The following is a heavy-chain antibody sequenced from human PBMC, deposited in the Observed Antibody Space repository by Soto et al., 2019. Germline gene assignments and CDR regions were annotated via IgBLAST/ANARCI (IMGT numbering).Heavy chain of an antibody. CDR1: GYTLTELS. Sequence: QVQLVQSGAEVKKPGASVKVSCKVSGYTLTELSMHWVRQAPGKGLEWMGGFDPEDGETISAQKFQGRVTMTEDTATDTAYMELSSLRSEDTAVYYCAIGGCNSVYYYYGMDVWCQGTTVTVSS. D-gene: IGHD4-4*01. CDR2: FDPEDGET. CDR3: AIGGCNSVYYYYGMDV. V-gene: IGHV1-24*01. J-gene: IGHJ6*02.